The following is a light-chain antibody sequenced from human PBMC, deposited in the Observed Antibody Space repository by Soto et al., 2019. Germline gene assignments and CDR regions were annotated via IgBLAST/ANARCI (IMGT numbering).Light chain of an antibody. V-gene: IGLV1-44*01. CDR2: GNN. Sequence: QAVVTQPPSASGTPGQRVTISCSGSGSSIGTNTVNWYRQLPGTAPKLLIYGNNQRPSGVPDRFSGSKSGTSASLAISGLQSEDEAYYYCAAWDGSLNNVLFGGGTKLTVL. CDR3: AAWDGSLNNVL. CDR1: GSSIGTNT. J-gene: IGLJ2*01.